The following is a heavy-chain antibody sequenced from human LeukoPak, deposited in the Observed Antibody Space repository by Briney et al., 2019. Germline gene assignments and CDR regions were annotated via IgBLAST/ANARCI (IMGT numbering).Heavy chain of an antibody. J-gene: IGHJ4*02. Sequence: SQTLSLACAISGDSVSSISAAWSWVRQSPSRGLEWLGRTYYRSKWYYDYAVSVKSRITINPDTSKNQFSLQLNSVTPEDTAVYYCARGATAYFDYWGQGTLVTVSS. V-gene: IGHV6-1*01. CDR1: GDSVSSISAA. CDR3: ARGATAYFDY. CDR2: TYYRSKWYY. D-gene: IGHD5-12*01.